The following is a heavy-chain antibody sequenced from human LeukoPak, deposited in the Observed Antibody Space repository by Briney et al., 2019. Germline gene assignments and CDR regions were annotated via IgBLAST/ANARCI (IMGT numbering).Heavy chain of an antibody. CDR3: ARAMTTFFGYYYYMDV. CDR2: IYTSGIT. D-gene: IGHD4-11*01. J-gene: IGHJ6*03. CDR1: GGSISSYY. Sequence: SETLSLTCTVSGGSISSYYWSWIRQPAGKGVEWIGRIYTSGITNYNPSLKSRVTMSVDTSKNQFSLKLSSVTAADTAVYYCARAMTTFFGYYYYMDVWGKGTTVTVSS. V-gene: IGHV4-4*07.